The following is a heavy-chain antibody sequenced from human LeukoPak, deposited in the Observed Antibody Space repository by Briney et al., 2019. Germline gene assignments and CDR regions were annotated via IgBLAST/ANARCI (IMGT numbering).Heavy chain of an antibody. CDR3: ARHYSLWFGECDY. CDR1: GGSISSSSYY. V-gene: IGHV4-39*01. D-gene: IGHD3-10*01. Sequence: SETLSLTGTVSGGSISSSSYYWGWIRQPPGKGLEWIGSIYYSGSTYYNPSLKSRVTISVDTSKNQFSLKLSSVTAADTAVYYCARHYSLWFGECDYWGQGTLVTVSS. J-gene: IGHJ4*02. CDR2: IYYSGST.